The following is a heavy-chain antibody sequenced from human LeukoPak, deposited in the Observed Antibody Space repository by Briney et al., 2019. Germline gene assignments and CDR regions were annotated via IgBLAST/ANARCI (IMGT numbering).Heavy chain of an antibody. CDR2: IYYSGST. CDR3: AREVAAAASNAFDI. Sequence: PSETLSLTCAVYGGSFSGYYWSWIRQPPGKGLEWIGYIYYSGSTYYNPSLKSRLTISVDTSKNQFSLKLSSVTAADTAVYYCAREVAAAASNAFDIWGQGTMVTVSS. J-gene: IGHJ3*02. CDR1: GGSFSGYY. V-gene: IGHV4-34*09. D-gene: IGHD6-13*01.